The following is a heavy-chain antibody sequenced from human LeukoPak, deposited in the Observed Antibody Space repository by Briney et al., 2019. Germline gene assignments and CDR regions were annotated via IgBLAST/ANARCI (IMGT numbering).Heavy chain of an antibody. CDR3: ARRYDFWSGYPTAFDY. J-gene: IGHJ4*02. V-gene: IGHV1-2*02. D-gene: IGHD3-3*01. Sequence: ASVKVSCKASGYTFTVYYMYWVRQAPGQGLEWMGFLNPNTGGTSYAQKFQARVTMTRDTSISTAYMELSGLRSDDTAVYYCARRYDFWSGYPTAFDYWGQGTLVTVSS. CDR2: LNPNTGGT. CDR1: GYTFTVYY.